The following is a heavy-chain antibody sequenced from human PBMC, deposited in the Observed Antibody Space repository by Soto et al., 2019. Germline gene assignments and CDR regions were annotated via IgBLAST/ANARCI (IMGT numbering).Heavy chain of an antibody. J-gene: IGHJ5*02. Sequence: QVQLVESGGGVVQPGRSMRLSCAASGFTFSSYAFHWVRQAPGKGLEWVAILSDDGSNKYYAGSVKGRFTISRDNSKNTLYLQMNSLRVEDTAVYYCARHVSHLKYGWFDPWGQGTLVTVSS. CDR3: ARHVSHLKYGWFDP. D-gene: IGHD3-3*02. V-gene: IGHV3-30-3*01. CDR1: GFTFSSYA. CDR2: LSDDGSNK.